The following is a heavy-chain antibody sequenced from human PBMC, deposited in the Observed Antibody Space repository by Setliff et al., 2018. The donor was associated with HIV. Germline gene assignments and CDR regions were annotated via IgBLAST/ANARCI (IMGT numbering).Heavy chain of an antibody. J-gene: IGHJ4*02. V-gene: IGHV4-39*01. CDR1: GGSISPSSDY. CDR2: VYFTGNT. Sequence: SETLSLTCTVSGGSISPSSDYWGWICQPPGKGLEWIGSVYFTGNTYYNPSLKSRVTTSVDTPKNQFSLKLNSVTAADTAVYYCAKTIGRYFDIFDNWGQGTLVTVSS. CDR3: AKTIGRYFDIFDN. D-gene: IGHD3-9*01.